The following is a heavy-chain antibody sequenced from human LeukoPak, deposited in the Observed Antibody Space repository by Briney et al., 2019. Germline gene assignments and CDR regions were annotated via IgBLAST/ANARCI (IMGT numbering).Heavy chain of an antibody. D-gene: IGHD4-17*01. J-gene: IGHJ4*02. Sequence: PGGSLRLSCAASGFPFSSYSMNWVRQAPGKGLEWVSSISSSSSYIYYADSVKGRFTISRDNAKNSLYLQMNSLRAEDTAVYYCARDGGYDYGDPDYWGQGTLVTVSS. CDR3: ARDGGYDYGDPDY. CDR1: GFPFSSYS. CDR2: ISSSSSYI. V-gene: IGHV3-21*01.